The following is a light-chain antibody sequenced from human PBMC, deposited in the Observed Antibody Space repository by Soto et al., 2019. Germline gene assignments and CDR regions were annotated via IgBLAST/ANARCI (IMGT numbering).Light chain of an antibody. Sequence: EIVMTQSPATLSVSPGEGATLSCRASQSVTSNYLAWYQQKPGQAPRLLIFGASIRATGLPDRFSGSGSGTDFTLTISRLEPEDFAVYYCQQYGSSPGTFGQGTKVDIK. CDR1: QSVTSNY. CDR3: QQYGSSPGT. J-gene: IGKJ1*01. CDR2: GAS. V-gene: IGKV3-20*01.